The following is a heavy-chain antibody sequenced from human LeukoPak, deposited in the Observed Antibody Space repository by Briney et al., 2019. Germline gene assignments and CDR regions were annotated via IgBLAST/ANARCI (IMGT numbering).Heavy chain of an antibody. CDR1: GFTFSSYG. CDR3: AKDLLLDY. V-gene: IGHV3-30*18. CDR2: ISYDGSNK. J-gene: IGHJ4*02. Sequence: PGRSLRLSCAASGFTFSSYGMHWVRQAPGKGLERVAVISYDGSNKYYADSVKGRFTISRDNSKNTLYLQMNSLRAEDTAVYYCAKDLLLDYWGQGTLVTVSS.